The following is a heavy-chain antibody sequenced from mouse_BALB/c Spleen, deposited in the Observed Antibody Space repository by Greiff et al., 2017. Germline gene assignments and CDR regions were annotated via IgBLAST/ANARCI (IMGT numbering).Heavy chain of an antibody. CDR1: GFNIKDTY. Sequence: EVQLVESGAELVKPGASVKLSCTASGFNIKDTYMHWVKQRPEQGLEWIGRIDTANGNTKYDPKFQGKATITADTSSNTAYLQLSSLTTEDTAVYYCARGRYDDGYYFDYWGQGTTLTVSS. D-gene: IGHD2-14*01. V-gene: IGHV14-3*02. CDR3: ARGRYDDGYYFDY. CDR2: IDTANGNT. J-gene: IGHJ2*01.